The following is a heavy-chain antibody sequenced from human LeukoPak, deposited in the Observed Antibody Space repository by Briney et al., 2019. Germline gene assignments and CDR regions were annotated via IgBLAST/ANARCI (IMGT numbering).Heavy chain of an antibody. Sequence: PSETLSLTCTVSGGSVSSGSYYWSWLRQPPGTGLEWIGEINHSGSTNYNPSLKSRVTISVDTSKNQFSLKLSSVTAADTAVYYCARGSRQRWLQLLDYWGQGTLVTVSS. V-gene: IGHV4-61*01. D-gene: IGHD5-24*01. CDR3: ARGSRQRWLQLLDY. CDR2: INHSGST. CDR1: GGSVSSGSYY. J-gene: IGHJ4*02.